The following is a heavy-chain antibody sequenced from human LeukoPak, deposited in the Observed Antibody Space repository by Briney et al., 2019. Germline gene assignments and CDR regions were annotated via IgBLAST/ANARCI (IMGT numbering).Heavy chain of an antibody. D-gene: IGHD3-16*01. CDR1: GFTFSSYS. CDR2: ISSSSSTI. Sequence: GGSLRLSCAASGFTFSSYSMNWVRQAPGKGLEWVSYISSSSSTIYYADSVKGRFTISRDNAKNSLYLQMNSLRAEDTAVYYCAKDRGHRRGGDAFDIWGQGTMVTVSS. CDR3: AKDRGHRRGGDAFDI. J-gene: IGHJ3*02. V-gene: IGHV3-48*04.